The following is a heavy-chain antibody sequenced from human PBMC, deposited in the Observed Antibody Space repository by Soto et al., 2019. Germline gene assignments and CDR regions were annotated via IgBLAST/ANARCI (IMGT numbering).Heavy chain of an antibody. D-gene: IGHD2-21*02. CDR2: ISYDGSNK. CDR3: AREARGDCEVDDAVDI. CDR1: GFTFSSYA. Sequence: QVQLVESGGGVVQPGRSLRLSCAASGFTFSSYAMHWVRQAPGKGLEWVAVISYDGSNKYYADSVKGRFTISRDNSKNTLYLQMNSLRAEDTAVYYCAREARGDCEVDDAVDIWGQGTMVTVSS. J-gene: IGHJ3*02. V-gene: IGHV3-30-3*01.